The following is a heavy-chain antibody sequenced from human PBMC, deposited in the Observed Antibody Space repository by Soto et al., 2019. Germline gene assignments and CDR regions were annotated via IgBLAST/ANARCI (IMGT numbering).Heavy chain of an antibody. CDR1: GFTFSSYA. D-gene: IGHD3-16*01. J-gene: IGHJ4*02. CDR3: AKDRRAGGNSAFYFDF. Sequence: LRLSCAASGFTFSSYAMSWVRQAPGKGLEWVSLISATGGGTYYADSVKGRFTISRDNSHNTLYLQVHSLTAEDTAVYYCAKDRRAGGNSAFYFDFWGQGAQVTVSS. CDR2: ISATGGGT. V-gene: IGHV3-23*01.